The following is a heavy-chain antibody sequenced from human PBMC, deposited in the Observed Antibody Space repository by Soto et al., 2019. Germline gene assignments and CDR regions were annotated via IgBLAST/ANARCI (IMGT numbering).Heavy chain of an antibody. D-gene: IGHD2-2*01. CDR2: IYYSGST. V-gene: IGHV4-31*03. CDR1: GDSISICGYY. CDR3: ARSPKYQLINYYYSYLDV. J-gene: IGHJ6*03. Sequence: SETLSLTCTVSGDSISICGYYWSWIRQHPGKGLEWIGYIYYSGSTYYNPSLKSRVTISVDTSKNQSSLKLSSVTAADTAVYYCARSPKYQLINYYYSYLDVWGKGTTVTVSS.